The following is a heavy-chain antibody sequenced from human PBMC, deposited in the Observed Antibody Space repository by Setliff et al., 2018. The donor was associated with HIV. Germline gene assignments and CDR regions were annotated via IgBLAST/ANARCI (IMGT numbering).Heavy chain of an antibody. Sequence: PSETLSLTCTVSGGSISTGGYYWSWIRQQPGKGLEWIGYSDYNVRTYDTPSLKSRVTTPVDTSKNQFFLHLSSVTAADTAIYYCVTVVQDDLGVALFDYWGQGALVTVSS. J-gene: IGHJ4*02. CDR2: SDYNVRT. CDR1: GGSISTGGYY. V-gene: IGHV4-31*08. CDR3: VTVVQDDLGVALFDY. D-gene: IGHD3-10*01.